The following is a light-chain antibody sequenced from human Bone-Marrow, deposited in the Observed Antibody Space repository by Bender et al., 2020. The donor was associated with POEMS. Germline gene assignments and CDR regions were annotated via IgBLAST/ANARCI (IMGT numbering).Light chain of an antibody. CDR2: ETS. V-gene: IGLV2-23*01. CDR3: SSYAGSRLLV. J-gene: IGLJ2*01. CDR1: SSDIGSYKF. Sequence: QSALTQPASVSGSPGQSITISCTGSSSDIGSYKFVSWYQQHPGNAPKLMIYETSKRPSGISYRFSGSKSDNTASLTISGLQAEDEADYFCSSYAGSRLLVFGGGTKLIVL.